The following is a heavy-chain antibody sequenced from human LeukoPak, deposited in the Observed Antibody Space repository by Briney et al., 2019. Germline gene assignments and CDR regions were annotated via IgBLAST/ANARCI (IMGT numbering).Heavy chain of an antibody. J-gene: IGHJ6*02. D-gene: IGHD3-9*01. CDR2: INPSGGST. CDR3: ARAGDYFDWLGYYYYYGMDV. CDR1: GYTFTGNY. V-gene: IGHV1-46*01. Sequence: GASVKVSCKASGYTFTGNYMHWVRQAPGQGLEWMGIINPSGGSTSYAQKFQGRVTMTRDTSTSTVYMELGSLRSEDTAVYYCARAGDYFDWLGYYYYYGMDVWGQGTTVTVSS.